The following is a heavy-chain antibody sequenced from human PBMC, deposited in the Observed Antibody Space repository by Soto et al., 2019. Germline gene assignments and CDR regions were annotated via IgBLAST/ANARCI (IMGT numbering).Heavy chain of an antibody. Sequence: PSETLSLTCTVPGGSISSYYWSWIRQPPGKGLEWIGYIYYSGSTNYNPSLKSRVTISVDTSKNQFSLKLSSVTAADTAVYYCARQSGLPGIAAATAQTFDYWGQGTLVTVSS. D-gene: IGHD6-13*01. V-gene: IGHV4-59*08. J-gene: IGHJ4*02. CDR2: IYYSGST. CDR1: GGSISSYY. CDR3: ARQSGLPGIAAATAQTFDY.